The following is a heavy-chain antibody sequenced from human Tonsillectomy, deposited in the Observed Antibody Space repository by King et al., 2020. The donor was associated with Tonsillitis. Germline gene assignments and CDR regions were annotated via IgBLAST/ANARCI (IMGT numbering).Heavy chain of an antibody. CDR2: ISYDGSDK. Sequence: VQLVESGGGVVQPGRSLRLSCAASGFIFSTYGMHWVRQAPGKGLEWVAVISYDGSDKYYADSVKGRFTISRDNSKNSLNLQMNSLRAEDTAVYYCVTLNRYSGYDYRGKDYYYGMDVWGQGTTVTVSS. V-gene: IGHV3-30*03. D-gene: IGHD5-12*01. CDR1: GFIFSTYG. J-gene: IGHJ6*02. CDR3: VTLNRYSGYDYRGKDYYYGMDV.